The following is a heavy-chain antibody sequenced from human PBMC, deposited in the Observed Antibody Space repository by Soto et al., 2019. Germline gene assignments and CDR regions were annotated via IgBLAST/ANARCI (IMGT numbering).Heavy chain of an antibody. CDR1: GFTFSDHY. CDR3: ARSGADCGSDCLSDC. CDR2: IRNKAKSYTT. J-gene: IGHJ4*02. D-gene: IGHD2-21*01. V-gene: IGHV3-72*01. Sequence: EVQLVESGGGLVQPGGSLRLSCAASGFTFSDHYMDWVRQAPGKGLEWVGRIRNKAKSYTTEYAASVKGRITISREVSYNPRHLQMNSLNTEDTAVYYCARSGADCGSDCLSDCWGQGSLVSV.